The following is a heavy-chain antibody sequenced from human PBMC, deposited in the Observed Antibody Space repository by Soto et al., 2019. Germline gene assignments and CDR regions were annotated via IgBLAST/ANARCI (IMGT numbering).Heavy chain of an antibody. D-gene: IGHD3-9*01. CDR1: GNYW. CDR2: IKQDGSET. CDR3: ARGPGFLSDQ. V-gene: IGHV3-7*01. Sequence: GGSLRLSCAASGNYWINWVRQSPGKGLEWVANIKQDGSETHYVDAVKGRFTISRDNAKNSVYLQMNSLRVEDTAVYYCARGPGFLSDQWGQGTLVTVSS. J-gene: IGHJ4*02.